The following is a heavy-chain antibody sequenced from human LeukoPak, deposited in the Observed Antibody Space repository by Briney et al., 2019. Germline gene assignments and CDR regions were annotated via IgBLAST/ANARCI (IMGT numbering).Heavy chain of an antibody. Sequence: GASVKVSCKASGYTFSSFAVNWLRQAPGQGLEWMGWINTNRGNPTYVQGFTGRFVFSLDTSVSTAYLQITSLKAEDTALYYCARGDTVPFDYWGQGTLVTVSS. D-gene: IGHD4-11*01. V-gene: IGHV7-4-1*02. CDR3: ARGDTVPFDY. CDR1: GYTFSSFA. CDR2: INTNRGNP. J-gene: IGHJ4*02.